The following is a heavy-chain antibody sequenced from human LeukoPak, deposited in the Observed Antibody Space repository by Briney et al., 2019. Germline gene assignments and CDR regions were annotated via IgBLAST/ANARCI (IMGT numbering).Heavy chain of an antibody. CDR3: ARQRLQFLGFDY. D-gene: IGHD5-24*01. J-gene: IGHJ4*02. V-gene: IGHV4-39*01. Sequence: KTSETLSLTCTVSGVSISSSSYYWGWLRQPPGKGLEWIGSIYYSGSTYYNPSLKSLFTISVNTSKNQFSLKLSSVTAADTAVYYCARQRLQFLGFDYWGQGTLVTVSS. CDR1: GVSISSSSYY. CDR2: IYYSGST.